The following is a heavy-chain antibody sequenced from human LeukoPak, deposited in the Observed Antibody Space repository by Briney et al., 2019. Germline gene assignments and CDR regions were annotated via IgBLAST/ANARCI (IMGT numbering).Heavy chain of an antibody. CDR3: AKGKPAAGVISPFDP. V-gene: IGHV3-23*01. D-gene: IGHD6-13*01. CDR1: GFTFSSYE. Sequence: GGSLRLSCAASGFTFSSYEMNWVRQAPGKGLEWVSTISDSDDSTYYADSVKGRFTISRDNSKNTLYLQMNSLRAEDTAVYYCAKGKPAAGVISPFDPWGQGTLVTVSS. CDR2: ISDSDDST. J-gene: IGHJ5*02.